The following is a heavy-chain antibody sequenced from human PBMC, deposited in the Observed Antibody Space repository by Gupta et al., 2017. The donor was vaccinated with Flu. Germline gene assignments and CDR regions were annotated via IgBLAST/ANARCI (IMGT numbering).Heavy chain of an antibody. V-gene: IGHV3-11*01. CDR2: ISSSGSTI. J-gene: IGHJ5*02. CDR3: ARARSYGSGSYFRPGWFDP. Sequence: QVQLVESGGGLVKPGGSLRLSCAASGFTFSDYYMSWIRQAPGKGLEWVSYISSSGSTIYYADSVKGRFTISRDNAKNSLYLQMNSLRVEDTAVYYCARARSYGSGSYFRPGWFDPWGQGTLVTVSS. D-gene: IGHD3-10*01. CDR1: GFTFSDYY.